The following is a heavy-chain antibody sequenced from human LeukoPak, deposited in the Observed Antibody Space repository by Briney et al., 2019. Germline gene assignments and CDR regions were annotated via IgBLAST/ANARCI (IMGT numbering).Heavy chain of an antibody. J-gene: IGHJ6*04. D-gene: IGHD3-9*01. V-gene: IGHV1-69*01. CDR2: IIPIFGTA. Sequence: SVKVSCKASGGTFSSYAISWVRQAPGQGLEWMGGIIPIFGTANYAQKFQGRVTITADESTSTAYMELSSLRSEDTAVYYCASAKRGQVRYFDWPPGHGMDVWGKGTTVTVSS. CDR1: GGTFSSYA. CDR3: ASAKRGQVRYFDWPPGHGMDV.